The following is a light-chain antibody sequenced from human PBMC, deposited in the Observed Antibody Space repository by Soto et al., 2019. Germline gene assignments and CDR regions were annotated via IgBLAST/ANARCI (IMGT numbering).Light chain of an antibody. CDR1: SSNIGNKY. CDR2: DNY. J-gene: IGLJ2*01. Sequence: QSVLTQPPSVAAAPGQKVTISCSGSSSNIGNKYICWYQQLPGTAPRLLIYDNYRRPSGIPDRFSASKSGTSATLGITGLQTGDEADYYCGTWDSSLSAAIFGGGTKLTVL. CDR3: GTWDSSLSAAI. V-gene: IGLV1-51*01.